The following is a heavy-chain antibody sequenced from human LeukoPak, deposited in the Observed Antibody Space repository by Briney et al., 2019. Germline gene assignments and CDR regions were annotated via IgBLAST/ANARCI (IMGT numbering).Heavy chain of an antibody. V-gene: IGHV4-34*01. CDR2: INHSGST. CDR3: ARWGARGYCSSTSCSTFDY. D-gene: IGHD2-2*01. CDR1: GGSFSGYY. J-gene: IGHJ4*02. Sequence: SETLSLTCVDYGGSFSGYYWSWIRQPPGKGLEWIGEINHSGSTNYNPSLKSRVTISVDTSKNQFSLKLSPVTAADTAVYYCARWGARGYCSSTSCSTFDYWGQGTLVTVSS.